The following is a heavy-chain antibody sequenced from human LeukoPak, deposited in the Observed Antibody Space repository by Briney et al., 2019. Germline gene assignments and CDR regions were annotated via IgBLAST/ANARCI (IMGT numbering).Heavy chain of an antibody. V-gene: IGHV4-39*07. J-gene: IGHJ4*02. Sequence: SETLSLTCTVSGGSISSSSYNWAGIAHPPGKGRGGFGSIYYSGSTYDNPSLKSRVTISVDTSKNQFSLKLSSVTAADTAVYYCAGGVEMATIIDYWGQGTLVTVSS. CDR3: AGGVEMATIIDY. D-gene: IGHD5-24*01. CDR1: GGSISSSSYN. CDR2: IYYSGST.